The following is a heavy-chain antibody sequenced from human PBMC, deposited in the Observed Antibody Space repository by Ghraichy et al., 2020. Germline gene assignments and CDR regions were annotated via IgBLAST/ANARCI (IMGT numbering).Heavy chain of an antibody. CDR2: INHSGST. V-gene: IGHV4-34*01. CDR3: ASTPRGAVAGTRDY. Sequence: SETLSLTCAVYGGSFSGYYWSWIRQPPGKGLEWIGEINHSGSTNYNPSLKSRVTISVDTSKNQFSLKLSSVTAADTAVYYCASTPRGAVAGTRDYWGQGTLVTVSS. J-gene: IGHJ4*02. D-gene: IGHD6-19*01. CDR1: GGSFSGYY.